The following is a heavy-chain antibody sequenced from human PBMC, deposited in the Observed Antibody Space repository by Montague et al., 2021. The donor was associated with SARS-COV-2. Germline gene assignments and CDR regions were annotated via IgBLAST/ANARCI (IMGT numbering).Heavy chain of an antibody. CDR3: ARGRFVDY. D-gene: IGHD3-10*01. CDR1: GGSISTFY. V-gene: IGHV4-59*01. CDR2: IFYSGST. Sequence: SETLSLTCTVSGGSISTFYWSWIRQPPGKGLEWIGNIFYSGSTSYNPSLKSRVTISVDTSKNQFSLGLTSVTAADTAVYYCARGRFVDYWGQGTLVIVSS. J-gene: IGHJ4*02.